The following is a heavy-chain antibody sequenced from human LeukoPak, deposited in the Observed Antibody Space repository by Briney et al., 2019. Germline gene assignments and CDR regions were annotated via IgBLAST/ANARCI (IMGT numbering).Heavy chain of an antibody. CDR3: ARTRHYGGKGGLAY. D-gene: IGHD4-23*01. V-gene: IGHV1-18*04. J-gene: IGHJ4*02. CDR1: GYTFTSYG. CDR2: ISAYNGNT. Sequence: ASVKVSCKASGYTFTSYGISWVRQAPGQGLEWMGWISAYNGNTNYAQKLQGRVTMTTDTSTSTAYMELRSLRSDDTAVYYCARTRHYGGKGGLAYWGQGTLVAVSS.